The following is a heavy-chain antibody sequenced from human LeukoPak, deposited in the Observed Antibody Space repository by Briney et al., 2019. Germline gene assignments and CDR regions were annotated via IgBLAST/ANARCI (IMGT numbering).Heavy chain of an antibody. V-gene: IGHV3-23*01. CDR3: AKEEYSGSYSNWFDP. Sequence: GGSLRLSCAASGFTFSSYGMSWVRQAPGKGLEWVSGMSGSGGSTYYADSVKGRFTISRDNSKNTLYLQMNSLRAEDTAVYYCAKEEYSGSYSNWFDPWGQGTLVTVSS. D-gene: IGHD1-26*01. J-gene: IGHJ5*02. CDR2: MSGSGGST. CDR1: GFTFSSYG.